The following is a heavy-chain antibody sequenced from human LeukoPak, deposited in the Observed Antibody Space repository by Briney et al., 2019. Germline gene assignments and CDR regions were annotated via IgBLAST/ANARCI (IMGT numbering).Heavy chain of an antibody. J-gene: IGHJ4*02. CDR3: AREKVTMIVVAYFDY. D-gene: IGHD3-22*01. CDR2: ISAYNGNT. Sequence: ASVKVSCKASGYTFISYGISWVRQAPGQGLEWMGWISAYNGNTNCAQKLQGRVTMTTDTSTSTAYMELRSLRSDDTAVYYCAREKVTMIVVAYFDYWGQGTLVTVSS. CDR1: GYTFISYG. V-gene: IGHV1-18*01.